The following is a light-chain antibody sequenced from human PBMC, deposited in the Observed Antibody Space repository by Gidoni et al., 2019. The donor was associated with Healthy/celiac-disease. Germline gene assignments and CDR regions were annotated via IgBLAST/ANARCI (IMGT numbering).Light chain of an antibody. Sequence: DIQLTQSPSTLSASVGDRVTITCRASQSISSWLAWYQQKPGKAHKLLIYDASRLESGVPSRFSGSGSGTEFTLTSSSLQPDDFATYYCQQYNSYPWTFXQXTKVEIK. CDR2: DAS. CDR1: QSISSW. CDR3: QQYNSYPWT. V-gene: IGKV1-5*01. J-gene: IGKJ1*01.